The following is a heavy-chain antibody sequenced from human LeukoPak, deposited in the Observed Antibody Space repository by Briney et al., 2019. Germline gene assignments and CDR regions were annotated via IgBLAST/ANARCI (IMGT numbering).Heavy chain of an antibody. J-gene: IGHJ6*03. Sequence: GGSLRLSCAASGFTFSSYAMSWVRQAPGKGLEWVSAISGSGGSTYYADSVKGRFTISRDNSKNTLYLQMNSLRAEDTAVYYCARVPGYYYYYMDVWGKETTVTVSS. CDR1: GFTFSSYA. CDR2: ISGSGGST. V-gene: IGHV3-23*01. CDR3: ARVPGYYYYYMDV. D-gene: IGHD1-14*01.